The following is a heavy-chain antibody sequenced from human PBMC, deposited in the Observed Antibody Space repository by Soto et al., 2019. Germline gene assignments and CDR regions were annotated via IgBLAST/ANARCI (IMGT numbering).Heavy chain of an antibody. CDR3: ASESYGAEGN. CDR2: ISYDGNNK. J-gene: IGHJ4*02. D-gene: IGHD4-17*01. CDR1: GFTFSSYA. Sequence: QVQLVESGGGVVQPGRSLRLSCAASGFTFSSYAMHWVRQAPGKGLEWVAVISYDGNNKYYADSVKGRFTISRDNSKNTLYLQMNSLRAEDTGVYYCASESYGAEGNWGQGTLVTVSS. V-gene: IGHV3-30-3*01.